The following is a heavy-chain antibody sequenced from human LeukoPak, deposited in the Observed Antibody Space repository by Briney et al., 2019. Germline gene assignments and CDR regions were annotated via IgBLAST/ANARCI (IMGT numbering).Heavy chain of an antibody. V-gene: IGHV1-46*01. CDR2: INPSGGT. CDR1: GHTFSIYN. D-gene: IGHD1-20*01. Sequence: ASVKVSCKASGHTFSIYNMHWVRQAPGQGLEWMGIINPSGGTSYAQKIQGRVTMTRDTSTTTVYMELSSLRSEDTAVYYCATRMRDNWNPPFDYWGQGTLVTVSS. CDR3: ATRMRDNWNPPFDY. J-gene: IGHJ4*02.